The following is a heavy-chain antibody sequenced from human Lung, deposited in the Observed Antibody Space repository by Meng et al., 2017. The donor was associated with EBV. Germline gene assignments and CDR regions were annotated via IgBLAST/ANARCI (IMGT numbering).Heavy chain of an antibody. Sequence: QVQLVESGGGVVQPGRSLRLSCAASGFTFSSYGMHWVRQAPGKGLEWVAVISYDGSNKYYADSVKGRFTISRDNSKNTLYLQMNSLRAEDTAVYYCAKEQVDYGDSDWGQGPLVTVSS. CDR2: ISYDGSNK. V-gene: IGHV3-30*18. CDR3: AKEQVDYGDSD. D-gene: IGHD4-17*01. J-gene: IGHJ4*02. CDR1: GFTFSSYG.